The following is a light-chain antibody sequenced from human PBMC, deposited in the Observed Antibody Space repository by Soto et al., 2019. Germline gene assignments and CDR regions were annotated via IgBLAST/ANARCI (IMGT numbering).Light chain of an antibody. J-gene: IGKJ2*01. CDR1: QSLLHSDGNTY. Sequence: DVVMTQSPISLPVTLGQPASISCRSSQSLLHSDGNTYLNWFQQRPGQSPRRLIYKVSNRDSGVPDRISGSGSGTDFTLRISRVEAEDLGVYYCMQGTHWPPYTFGQGTKLEIK. V-gene: IGKV2-30*02. CDR3: MQGTHWPPYT. CDR2: KVS.